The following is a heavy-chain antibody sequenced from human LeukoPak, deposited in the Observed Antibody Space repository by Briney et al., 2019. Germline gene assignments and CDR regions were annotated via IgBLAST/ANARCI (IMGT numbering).Heavy chain of an antibody. V-gene: IGHV5-51*01. CDR3: ARVPRVRGVLGGFDY. Sequence: GESLQISCKASGYSFSTYWIGWVRRMPGKGLECMGIIYPGDSDTRYSPSFQGEVTMSVDKSISTAYLQWSSLKASDTAMYYCARVPRVRGVLGGFDYWGQGTLVTVSS. CDR2: IYPGDSDT. J-gene: IGHJ4*02. D-gene: IGHD3-10*01. CDR1: GYSFSTYW.